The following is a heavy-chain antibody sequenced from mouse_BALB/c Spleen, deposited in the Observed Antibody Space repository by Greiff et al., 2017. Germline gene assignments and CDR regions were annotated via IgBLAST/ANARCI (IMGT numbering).Heavy chain of an antibody. V-gene: IGHV5-9-4*01. CDR3: ARGAGDYAMDY. J-gene: IGHJ4*01. CDR1: GFTFSSYA. D-gene: IGHD3-3*01. Sequence: DVKLVESGGGLVKPGGSLKLSCAASGFTFSSYAMSWVRQSPEKRLEWVAEISSGGSYTYYPDTVTGRFTISRDNSKNTLYLEMSSLRSEDTAMYYCARGAGDYAMDYWGQGTSVTVSS. CDR2: ISSGGSYT.